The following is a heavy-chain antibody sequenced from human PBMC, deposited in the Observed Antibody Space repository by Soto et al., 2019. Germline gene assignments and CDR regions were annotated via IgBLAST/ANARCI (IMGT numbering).Heavy chain of an antibody. J-gene: IGHJ5*02. CDR3: ASGSYVLLGYNWFDP. Sequence: SLRLSCAASGFTFSSYAMSWVRQAPGKGLEWVSAISGSGGSTYYADSVKGRFTISRDNSKNTLYLQMNSLRAEDTAVYYCASGSYVLLGYNWFDPWGQGTLVTVSS. D-gene: IGHD1-26*01. CDR2: ISGSGGST. V-gene: IGHV3-23*01. CDR1: GFTFSSYA.